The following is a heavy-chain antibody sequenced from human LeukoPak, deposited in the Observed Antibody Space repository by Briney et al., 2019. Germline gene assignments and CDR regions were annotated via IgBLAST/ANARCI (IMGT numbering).Heavy chain of an antibody. Sequence: SETLSLTCAVYGESFSVYYWSWIRQPPGKGLEWIGEINHSGSTNYSPSLKSRVTISVDTSRNQFSLKLSSVTAADTAVYYCARYCSSTSLKHVDPWGQGTLVTVSS. CDR1: GESFSVYY. CDR2: INHSGST. CDR3: ARYCSSTSLKHVDP. J-gene: IGHJ5*02. D-gene: IGHD2-2*01. V-gene: IGHV4-34*01.